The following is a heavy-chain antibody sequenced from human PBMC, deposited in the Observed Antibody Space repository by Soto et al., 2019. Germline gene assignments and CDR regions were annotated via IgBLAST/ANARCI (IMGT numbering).Heavy chain of an antibody. Sequence: GASVKVSCKASGYTFTSYGISWVRQAPGQGLEWMGWISAYNGNTNYAQKLKGRVTMTTDTSTSTAYMELRSLRSDDTAVYYCARGRDYYGSGSYTSAMDYWGQGTPVTVSS. CDR1: GYTFTSYG. CDR2: ISAYNGNT. J-gene: IGHJ4*02. D-gene: IGHD3-10*01. V-gene: IGHV1-18*01. CDR3: ARGRDYYGSGSYTSAMDY.